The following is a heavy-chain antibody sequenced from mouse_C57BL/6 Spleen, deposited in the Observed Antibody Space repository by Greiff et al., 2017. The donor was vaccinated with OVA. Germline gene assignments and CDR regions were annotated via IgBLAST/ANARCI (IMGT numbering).Heavy chain of an antibody. J-gene: IGHJ1*03. CDR3: VSELGRHRYFDV. D-gene: IGHD4-1*01. Sequence: EVQRVESGGGLVQPKGSLKLSCAASGFTFNTYAMHWVRQAPGKGLEWVARIRSKSSNYATYYADSVKDRFTISRDDSQSMLYLQMNNLKTEDTAMYYCVSELGRHRYFDVWGTGTTVTVSS. CDR2: IRSKSSNYAT. V-gene: IGHV10-3*01. CDR1: GFTFNTYA.